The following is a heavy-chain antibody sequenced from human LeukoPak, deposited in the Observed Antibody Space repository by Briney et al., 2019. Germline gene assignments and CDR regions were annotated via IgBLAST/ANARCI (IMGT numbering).Heavy chain of an antibody. CDR1: GFTVSSNY. D-gene: IGHD2-2*01. Sequence: GGSLRLSCAASGFTVSSNYMSWVRQAPGKGLEWVSAISDSGVSTYFADSVKGRFAISRDNSKNTLYLQMNSLRAEDTAVYYCAKDTGQLRWGQGTLVTVSS. CDR2: ISDSGVST. CDR3: AKDTGQLR. J-gene: IGHJ4*02. V-gene: IGHV3-23*01.